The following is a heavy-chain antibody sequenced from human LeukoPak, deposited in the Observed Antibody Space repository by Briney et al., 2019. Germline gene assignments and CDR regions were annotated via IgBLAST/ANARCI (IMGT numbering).Heavy chain of an antibody. V-gene: IGHV4-39*07. CDR1: GGSISSSSYY. CDR2: INHSGST. CDR3: ARGSCTNGVCNYYYYYMDV. J-gene: IGHJ6*03. Sequence: PSETLSLTCTVSGGSISSSSYYWGWIRQPPGKGLEWIGEINHSGSTNYNPSLKSRVTISVDTSKNQFSLKLSSVTAADTAVYYCARGSCTNGVCNYYYYYMDVWGKGTTVTVSS. D-gene: IGHD2-8*01.